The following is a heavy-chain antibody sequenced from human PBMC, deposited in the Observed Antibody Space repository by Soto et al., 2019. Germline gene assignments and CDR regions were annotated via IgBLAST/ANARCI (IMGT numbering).Heavy chain of an antibody. J-gene: IGHJ3*02. CDR2: IIPIFGTA. CDR3: ARGRGSYGDYPNDAFDI. CDR1: GGTFSSYA. Sequence: QVQLVQSGAEVKKPGSSVKVSCKASGGTFSSYAISWVRQAPGQGLEWMGGIIPIFGTANYAQKFQGRVTITADESTSTGYMELSSLRSEDTAVYYCARGRGSYGDYPNDAFDIWGQGTMVTVSS. D-gene: IGHD4-17*01. V-gene: IGHV1-69*12.